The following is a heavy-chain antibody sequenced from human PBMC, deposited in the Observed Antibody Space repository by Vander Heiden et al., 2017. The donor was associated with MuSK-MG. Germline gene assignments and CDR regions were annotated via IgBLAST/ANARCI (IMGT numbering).Heavy chain of an antibody. Sequence: VRLLDSGGGLVQPGGSLRLSCSASGFAFNSYGVTWVSQASGKGLEWVSIISGNGGTTFYADSVKGRFTVSKDSSNSTVYLHMNDLRPEDTATDYCAKTMTTLATSGEHWGPGTRVTVSS. D-gene: IGHD2-15*01. CDR2: ISGNGGTT. CDR1: GFAFNSYG. V-gene: IGHV3-23*01. J-gene: IGHJ1*01. CDR3: AKTMTTLATSGEH.